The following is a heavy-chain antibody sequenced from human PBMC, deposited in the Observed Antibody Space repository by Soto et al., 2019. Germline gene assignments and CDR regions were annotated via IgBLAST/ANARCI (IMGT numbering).Heavy chain of an antibody. J-gene: IGHJ5*02. CDR2: INAGNGNT. D-gene: IGHD5-18*01. CDR1: GYTFTSYT. V-gene: IGHV1-3*01. Sequence: ASVKVSCKASGYTFTSYTIHWVRQAPGQGLEWMGWINAGNGNTGYSQKFQDRVIITRDTSANIGYIELSSLISEDTAVYYCARRGNRSCYFAYLNPWGQGNPATGSS. CDR3: ARRGNRSCYFAYLNP.